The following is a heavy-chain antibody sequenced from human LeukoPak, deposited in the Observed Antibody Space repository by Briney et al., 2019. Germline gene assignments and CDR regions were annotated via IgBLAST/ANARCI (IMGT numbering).Heavy chain of an antibody. CDR3: AKDIGVVVTYIDY. D-gene: IGHD2-21*02. CDR1: GFTFDDYA. V-gene: IGHV3-9*01. Sequence: SLRLSCAASGFTFDDYAMHWVRQAPGKGLEWVSGISWNSGSIGYADSVKGRFTISRDNAKNSLYLQMNSLRAEDTALYYCAKDIGVVVTYIDYWGQGTLVTVSS. J-gene: IGHJ4*02. CDR2: ISWNSGSI.